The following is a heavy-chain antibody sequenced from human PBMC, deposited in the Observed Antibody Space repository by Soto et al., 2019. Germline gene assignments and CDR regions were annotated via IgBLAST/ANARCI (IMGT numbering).Heavy chain of an antibody. CDR3: ARDPDTWTTAGMDV. J-gene: IGHJ6*02. D-gene: IGHD4-17*01. CDR2: ISYDGSNK. V-gene: IGHV3-30-3*01. Sequence: QVQLVESGGGVVQPGRSLRLSCAGSGITFSSYAMHWVRQAPGKGLEWVAVISYDGSNKDYADSVEGRFTISRDNSKNTLYLQMNSLTAEDTAVYYFARDPDTWTTAGMDVWGQGTTVTVTS. CDR1: GITFSSYA.